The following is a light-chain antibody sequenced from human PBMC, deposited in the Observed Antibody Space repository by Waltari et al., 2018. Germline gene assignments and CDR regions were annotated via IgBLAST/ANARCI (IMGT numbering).Light chain of an antibody. Sequence: EIVLTQSPGTLSLSPGERATLSCRASQSVGSNKLAWYQQKPGQAPRLVIYAAATRATGIPDRFSGSGSGTDFTLTISRLEPEDFAVHYCQQSGSSPPLSFGGGTKVEIK. CDR3: QQSGSSPPLS. CDR1: QSVGSNK. J-gene: IGKJ4*01. CDR2: AAA. V-gene: IGKV3-20*01.